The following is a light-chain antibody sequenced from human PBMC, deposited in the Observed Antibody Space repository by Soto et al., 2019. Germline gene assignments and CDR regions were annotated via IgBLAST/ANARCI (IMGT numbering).Light chain of an antibody. CDR3: QQYVSSPYT. V-gene: IGKV3-20*01. CDR1: QSVSSY. J-gene: IGKJ2*01. Sequence: EIVLTQSPGTLSLSPGERATLSCRASQSVSSYLAWYQQKPGQAPRLLIFATSSGATGIPDRFSGSGSGTDFTLTIGGLEPEDFAVYYCQQYVSSPYTFGQGTKLEI. CDR2: ATS.